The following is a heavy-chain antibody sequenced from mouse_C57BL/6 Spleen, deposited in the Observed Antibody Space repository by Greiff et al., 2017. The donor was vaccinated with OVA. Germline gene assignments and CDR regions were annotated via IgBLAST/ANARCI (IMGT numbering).Heavy chain of an antibody. V-gene: IGHV1-54*01. J-gene: IGHJ4*01. CDR1: GYAFTNYL. CDR2: INPGSGGT. Sequence: VKLMESGAELVRPGTSVKVSCKASGYAFTNYLIEWVKQRPGQGLEWIGVINPGSGGTNYNEKFKGKATLTADKSSSTAYMQLSSLTSEDSAVYFCARDYYGSSNYYYAMDYWGQGTSVTVSS. CDR3: ARDYYGSSNYYYAMDY. D-gene: IGHD1-1*01.